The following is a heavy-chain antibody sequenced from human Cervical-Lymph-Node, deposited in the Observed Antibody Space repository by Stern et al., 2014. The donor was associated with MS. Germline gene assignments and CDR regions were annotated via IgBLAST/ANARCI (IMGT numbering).Heavy chain of an antibody. CDR2: VYRSGST. CDR3: ARGHLWLEDY. Sequence: QVQLQESGPGLVKPSGTLSLTCDVSGGSISSSNWWSWVRQPPGKGLEWIGEVYRSGSTNYHPALKSRVTISIDKSRNQVSLKLTSVTAADTAVYYCARGHLWLEDYWGQGALVTVSS. D-gene: IGHD3-16*01. J-gene: IGHJ4*02. V-gene: IGHV4-4*02. CDR1: GGSISSSNW.